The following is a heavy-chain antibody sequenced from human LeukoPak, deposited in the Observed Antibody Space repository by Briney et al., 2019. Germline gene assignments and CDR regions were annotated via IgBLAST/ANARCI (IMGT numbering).Heavy chain of an antibody. CDR1: GGSISSGGYY. Sequence: PSQTLSLTCTVSGGSISSGGYYWSWIRQHPGKGLEWIGYIYYSGSTYYNPSLKSRVTISVDTSKNQFSLKLSSVTAADTAVYYCARVRKGSGWYRGARRQEWFDPWGQGTLVTVSS. CDR3: ARVRKGSGWYRGARRQEWFDP. CDR2: IYYSGST. V-gene: IGHV4-31*03. J-gene: IGHJ5*02. D-gene: IGHD6-19*01.